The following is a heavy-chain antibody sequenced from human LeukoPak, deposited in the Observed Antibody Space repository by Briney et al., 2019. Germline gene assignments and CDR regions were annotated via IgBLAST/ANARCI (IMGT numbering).Heavy chain of an antibody. CDR3: ARGGGYCSSTSCYSSWFDP. Sequence: SVKVSCKASGGTFSSYAISWVRQAPGQGLEWMGGIIPIFGTANYAQKFQGRVTITADESTSTAYMELSSLRSEDTAVYYCARGGGYCSSTSCYSSWFDPWGQGTLVTVSS. CDR1: GGTFSSYA. CDR2: IIPIFGTA. V-gene: IGHV1-69*13. D-gene: IGHD2-2*01. J-gene: IGHJ5*02.